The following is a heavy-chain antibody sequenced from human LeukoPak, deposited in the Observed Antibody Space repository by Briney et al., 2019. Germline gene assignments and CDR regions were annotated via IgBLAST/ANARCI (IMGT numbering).Heavy chain of an antibody. D-gene: IGHD2-15*01. Sequence: GGSLRLSCAASGFIFSNYAMTWVRQAPGKGLQWVSTITSGGNTYYADSVKGRFTISRDNSKSTLYLQTNSLRAEDTAVYYCAKYCSGGNCYSGLYWGQGTLVTVSS. CDR2: ITSGGNT. J-gene: IGHJ4*02. CDR3: AKYCSGGNCYSGLY. V-gene: IGHV3-23*01. CDR1: GFIFSNYA.